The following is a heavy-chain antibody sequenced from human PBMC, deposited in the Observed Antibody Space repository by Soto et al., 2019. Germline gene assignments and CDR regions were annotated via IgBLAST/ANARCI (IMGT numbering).Heavy chain of an antibody. CDR3: ARKIKLASGYFDY. J-gene: IGHJ4*02. V-gene: IGHV2-70*01. CDR1: GFSLSTYAMC. Sequence: GSGPTLVNRTQTLTLTCTFSGFSLSTYAMCVGWIRQPPGKALEWLALIDWGDGKYYSTPLKTRLTISKDTSKNQVVLIMTNMDPVDIATYFCARKIKLASGYFDYWGQGTLVTVSS. CDR2: IDWGDGK. D-gene: IGHD6-19*01.